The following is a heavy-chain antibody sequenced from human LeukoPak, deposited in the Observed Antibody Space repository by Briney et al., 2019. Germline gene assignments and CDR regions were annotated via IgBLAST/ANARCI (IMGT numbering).Heavy chain of an antibody. CDR3: ARGGSATFPN. CDR2: IYYSGST. J-gene: IGHJ4*02. CDR1: GGSISSSSYY. V-gene: IGHV4-39*01. D-gene: IGHD3-10*01. Sequence: SETLSLTCTVSGGSISSSSYYWGWIRQPPGKGLEWIGSIYYSGSTYYNPSLKSRVTISVDTSKNQFSLKLSSVTAADTAVYYCARGGSATFPNWGQGTLVTVSS.